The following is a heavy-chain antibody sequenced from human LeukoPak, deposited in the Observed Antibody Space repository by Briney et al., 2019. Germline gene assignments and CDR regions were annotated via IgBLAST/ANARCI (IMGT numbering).Heavy chain of an antibody. CDR2: ISRDGLTK. V-gene: IGHV3-30*18. CDR3: AEEGTWGNWYFDL. J-gene: IGHJ2*01. Sequence: PGESLSLSCAASGFTPTNYGMHWVREAPGKGLESVAVISRDGLTKYYADSVKGRFTLHRDNSRNTLYLEMNSLRDEDTAVYYGAEEGTWGNWYFDLWGRGTLVIVTS. D-gene: IGHD3-16*01. CDR1: GFTPTNYG.